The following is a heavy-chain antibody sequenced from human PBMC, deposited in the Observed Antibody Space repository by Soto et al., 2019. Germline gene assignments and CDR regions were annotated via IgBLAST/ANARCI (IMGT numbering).Heavy chain of an antibody. Sequence: SVKVSCKASGGTFSSYAISWVRQAPGQGLEWMGGIIPIFGTANYAQKFQGRVTITADESTSTAYMELSSLRSEDTAVYYCASGPFFVMTTVTPRWFDPWGQGTLVTVSS. CDR3: ASGPFFVMTTVTPRWFDP. CDR2: IIPIFGTA. J-gene: IGHJ5*02. CDR1: GGTFSSYA. V-gene: IGHV1-69*13. D-gene: IGHD4-4*01.